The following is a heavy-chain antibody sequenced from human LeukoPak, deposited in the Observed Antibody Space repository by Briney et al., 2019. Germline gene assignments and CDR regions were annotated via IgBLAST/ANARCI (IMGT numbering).Heavy chain of an antibody. Sequence: SETLSLTCTVSGGSISSSSYYWGWIRQPPGKGLEWIGSIYYSGSTYYNPSLKSRVTISVDTSKNQFSLKLSSVTAADTAVYYCALGYCSSTSCYALAGPFDYWGQETLVTVSS. CDR3: ALGYCSSTSCYALAGPFDY. J-gene: IGHJ4*02. V-gene: IGHV4-39*01. CDR1: GGSISSSSYY. D-gene: IGHD2-2*01. CDR2: IYYSGST.